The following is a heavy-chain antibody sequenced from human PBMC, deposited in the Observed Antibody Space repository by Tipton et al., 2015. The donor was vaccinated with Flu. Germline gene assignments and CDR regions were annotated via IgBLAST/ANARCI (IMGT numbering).Heavy chain of an antibody. Sequence: QSGAEVKMPGASVKVSCRASGYTFNTYGVSWVRQAPGQGLEWMGWISAYTGDTHYAQKVQGRVTLTTDTSTNTVYMELKGLRSDDTALYYCARELVQGSVSRYTGMDVWGQGTKVTVS. CDR3: ARELVQGSVSRYTGMDV. D-gene: IGHD3-10*01. CDR2: ISAYTGDT. V-gene: IGHV1-18*01. J-gene: IGHJ6*02. CDR1: GYTFNTYG.